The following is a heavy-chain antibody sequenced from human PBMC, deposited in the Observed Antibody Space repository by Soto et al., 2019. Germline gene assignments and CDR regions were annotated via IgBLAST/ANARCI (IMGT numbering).Heavy chain of an antibody. CDR2: ISGSSGST. Sequence: GGSLRLSCAASGFTFSSYAMSWVRQAPGKGLEWVSAISGSSGSTYYADSVKGRFTISRDNSKNTLYLQMNSLRAEDTAVYYCAKVVQAAAGPEVSDYWGQGTLVTVSS. J-gene: IGHJ4*02. D-gene: IGHD6-13*01. V-gene: IGHV3-23*01. CDR3: AKVVQAAAGPEVSDY. CDR1: GFTFSSYA.